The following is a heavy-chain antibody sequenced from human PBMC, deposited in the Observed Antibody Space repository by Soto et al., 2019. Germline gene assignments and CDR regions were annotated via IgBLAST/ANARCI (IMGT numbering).Heavy chain of an antibody. CDR1: GFTFSSYS. V-gene: IGHV3-21*01. CDR3: ARFPPYCSSTSCYTPYYYYYGMDV. CDR2: ISSSSSYI. Sequence: PGGSLRLSCAASGFTFSSYSMNWVRQAPGKGLEWVSSISSSSSYIYYADSVKGRFTISRDNAKNSLYLQMNSLRAEDTAVYYCARFPPYCSSTSCYTPYYYYYGMDVWGQGTTVTGS. D-gene: IGHD2-2*02. J-gene: IGHJ6*01.